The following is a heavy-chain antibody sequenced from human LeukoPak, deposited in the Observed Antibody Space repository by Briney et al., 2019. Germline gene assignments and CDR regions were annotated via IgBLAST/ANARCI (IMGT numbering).Heavy chain of an antibody. V-gene: IGHV3-7*01. D-gene: IGHD6-13*01. CDR2: IKQDGSEK. CDR1: GFTFSSYY. J-gene: IGHJ4*02. CDR3: ARRVVATGTKYFDY. Sequence: GGSLRLSCAASGFTFSSYYMNWVRQAPGKGLEWVANIKQDGSEKYYVDSAKGRFTISRDNAKNSLYLQMNSLRAEDTAVYYCARRVVATGTKYFDYWGQGTLVTVSS.